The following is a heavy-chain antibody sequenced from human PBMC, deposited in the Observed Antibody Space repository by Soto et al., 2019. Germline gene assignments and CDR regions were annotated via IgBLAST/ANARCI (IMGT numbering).Heavy chain of an antibody. V-gene: IGHV3-23*01. J-gene: IGHJ3*02. D-gene: IGHD2-8*02. CDR1: GFICRSYE. Sequence: PGGSLSLSCSASGFICRSYEMSWVRQAPGKGLEWVLTILVDGRTFYVDSVKGRFTISRDSSQNTVYLQMNSLTAGDTALYYCAKATATGGGAFDICGQGTMVTVSS. CDR2: ILVDGRT. CDR3: AKATATGGGAFDI.